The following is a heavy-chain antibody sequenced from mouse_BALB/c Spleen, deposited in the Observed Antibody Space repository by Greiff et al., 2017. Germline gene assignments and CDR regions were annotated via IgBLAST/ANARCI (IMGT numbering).Heavy chain of an antibody. J-gene: IGHJ3*01. CDR2: IYPGSGST. V-gene: IGHV1S22*01. CDR3: TRRGITTAMFAY. D-gene: IGHD1-2*01. CDR1: GYTFTSYW. Sequence: LQQPGSELVRPGASVKLSCKASGYTFTSYWMHWVKQRPGQGLEWIGNIYPGSGSTNYDEKFKSKATLTVDTSSSTAYMQLSSLTSEDSAVYYCTRRGITTAMFAYWGQGTLVTVSA.